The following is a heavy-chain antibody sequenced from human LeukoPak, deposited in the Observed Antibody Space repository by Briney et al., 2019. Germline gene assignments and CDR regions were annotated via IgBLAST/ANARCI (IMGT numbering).Heavy chain of an antibody. V-gene: IGHV3-66*01. J-gene: IGHJ4*02. D-gene: IGHD5-18*01. CDR3: AREMWDSYGYVDY. Sequence: GGSLRLSCAASGFTVSSNYMSWVRQAPGKGLEWVSVIYSGGSTYYADSVKGRFTISRDNYKNTLYLQMNSLRAEDTAVYYCAREMWDSYGYVDYWGQGTLVTVSS. CDR1: GFTVSSNY. CDR2: IYSGGST.